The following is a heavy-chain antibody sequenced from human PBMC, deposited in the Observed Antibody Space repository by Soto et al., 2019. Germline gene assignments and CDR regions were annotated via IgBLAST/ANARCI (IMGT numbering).Heavy chain of an antibody. CDR1: GYTFTSYG. V-gene: IGHV1-18*01. D-gene: IGHD1-26*01. Sequence: QVQLVQSGAEVKKPGASVKVSCKASGYTFTSYGLSWVRQAPGQGLEWMGRISAYNYNTNYAQKLQGRVTMTTDTPTSTASMGLRSLRSDDTAVYYCARVVGALGHGFEPWGQGTPVTVSS. CDR2: ISAYNYNT. CDR3: ARVVGALGHGFEP. J-gene: IGHJ5*02.